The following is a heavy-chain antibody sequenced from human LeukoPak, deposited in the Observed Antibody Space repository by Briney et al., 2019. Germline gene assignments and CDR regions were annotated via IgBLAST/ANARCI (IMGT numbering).Heavy chain of an antibody. CDR3: ARHPYSGTYSRDY. V-gene: IGHV4-59*08. D-gene: IGHD1-26*01. Sequence: PSETLSLTCTVSGGSISSYYWSWIRQPPGKGLEWIGYINYSGSTNYNPSLKSRVTISVDTSKNQFSLKLSSVTAADTAVYYCARHPYSGTYSRDYWGQGTLVTVSS. CDR1: GGSISSYY. J-gene: IGHJ4*02. CDR2: INYSGST.